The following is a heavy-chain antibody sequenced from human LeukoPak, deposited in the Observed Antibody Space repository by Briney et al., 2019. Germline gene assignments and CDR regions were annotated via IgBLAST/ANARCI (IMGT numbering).Heavy chain of an antibody. Sequence: SETLSLTCTVSGGSISGFYWGWIRQPPGKGLEWIGFIYYSGSANYNPSLKSRVTMSVDMSKNQFSLRLSSVTAADTAFYYCARDRDSSGWFDYWGQGALVTVSS. V-gene: IGHV4-59*01. CDR1: GGSISGFY. J-gene: IGHJ4*02. D-gene: IGHD6-19*01. CDR3: ARDRDSSGWFDY. CDR2: IYYSGSA.